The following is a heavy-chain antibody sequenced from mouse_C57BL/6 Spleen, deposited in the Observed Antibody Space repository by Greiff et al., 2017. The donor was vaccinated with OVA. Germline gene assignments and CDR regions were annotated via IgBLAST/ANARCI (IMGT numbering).Heavy chain of an antibody. CDR2: INYDGSST. CDR3: ARRYYGYFDY. V-gene: IGHV5-16*01. J-gene: IGHJ2*01. D-gene: IGHD1-1*01. CDR1: GFTFSDYY. Sequence: EVQLVESEGGLVQPGSSMKLSCTASGFTFSDYYMAWVRQVPEKGLEWVANINYDGSSTYYLDSLKSRFIISRDNAKNILYLQMSSLKSEDTATYYCARRYYGYFDYWGQGTTLTVSS.